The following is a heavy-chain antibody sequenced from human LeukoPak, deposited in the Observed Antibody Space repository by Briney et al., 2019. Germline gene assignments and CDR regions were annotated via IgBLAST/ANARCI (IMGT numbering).Heavy chain of an antibody. CDR1: GFTFSSYA. D-gene: IGHD2-15*01. V-gene: IGHV3-23*01. Sequence: PGGSLRLSCAASGFTFSSYAMSWVRQAPGKGLEWVSAISGSGGSTYYADSVKGRFTISRDNSKNTLYLQMNSLRAEDTAVYYCAKDLGRYCSGGSCFPPDAFDIWGQGTMVTVSS. CDR3: AKDLGRYCSGGSCFPPDAFDI. J-gene: IGHJ3*02. CDR2: ISGSGGST.